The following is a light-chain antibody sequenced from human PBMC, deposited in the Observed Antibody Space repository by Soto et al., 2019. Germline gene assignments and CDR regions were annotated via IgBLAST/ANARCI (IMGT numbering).Light chain of an antibody. Sequence: PGERVTLSCRASKSVSSSYLTWYQQKPGQAPSLLSYGASTRATSHPARFSGSGSGTDSTLTISSLLPEDFAVYYCQQNCNLPPTFGQGSKVEVK. J-gene: IGKJ1*01. V-gene: IGKV3D-7*01. CDR2: GAS. CDR1: KSVSSSY. CDR3: QQNCNLPPT.